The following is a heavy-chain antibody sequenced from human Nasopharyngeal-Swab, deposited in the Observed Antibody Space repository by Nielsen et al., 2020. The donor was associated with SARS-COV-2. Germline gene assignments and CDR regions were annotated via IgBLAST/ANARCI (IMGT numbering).Heavy chain of an antibody. Sequence: GGSLRLSCSASGFTLRTSVINWVRQAPGKGLEWVSAISGSGGSTYYADSVKGRFTISRDNSKTTLYLQMNSLRAEDTAVYYCAKGKRPYCSGGSCYTAFDYWGQGTLVTVSS. CDR1: GFTLRTSV. CDR2: ISGSGGST. J-gene: IGHJ4*02. V-gene: IGHV3-23*01. D-gene: IGHD2-15*01. CDR3: AKGKRPYCSGGSCYTAFDY.